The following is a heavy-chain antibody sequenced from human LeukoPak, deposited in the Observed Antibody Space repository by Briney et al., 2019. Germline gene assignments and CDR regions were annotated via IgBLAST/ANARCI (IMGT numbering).Heavy chain of an antibody. CDR2: IGSSSSYI. CDR1: GFTFSSYS. D-gene: IGHD5-18*01. J-gene: IGHJ4*02. CDR3: AASTKHTAMADY. Sequence: GGSLRLSCAASGFTFSSYSMNWVRQAPGKGLEWVSSIGSSSSYIYYADSVKGRFTISRDNAKNSLHLQMNSLRAEDTAVYYCAASTKHTAMADYWGQGTLVTVSS. V-gene: IGHV3-21*01.